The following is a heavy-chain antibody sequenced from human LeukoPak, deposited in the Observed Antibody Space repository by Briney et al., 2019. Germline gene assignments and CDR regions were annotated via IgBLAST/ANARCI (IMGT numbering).Heavy chain of an antibody. D-gene: IGHD2-15*01. CDR3: ARRHYCSGGSCYHYYFDY. CDR2: IIPIFGTA. V-gene: IGHV1-69*13. J-gene: IGHJ4*02. CDR1: GGTFSSYA. Sequence: SVKVSCMASGGTFSSYAISWVRQAPGQGLEWMGGIIPIFGTANYAQKFQGRVTITADESTSTAYMELSSLRSEDTAVYYCARRHYCSGGSCYHYYFDYWGQGTLVTVSS.